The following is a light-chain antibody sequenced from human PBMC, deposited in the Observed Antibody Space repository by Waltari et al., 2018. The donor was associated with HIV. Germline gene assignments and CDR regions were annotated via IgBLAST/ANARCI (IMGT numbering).Light chain of an antibody. J-gene: IGKJ1*01. V-gene: IGKV1-5*03. Sequence: DIQMTQSPSTLSASVGDRVTLTRRASQSVGIWLAWYQQKPGKAPNLLIYRASDLESGVPPRFSASGSGTEFSLTISNMQPEDFGTYYCQQYSTLGTFGQGTKVEIK. CDR2: RAS. CDR1: QSVGIW. CDR3: QQYSTLGT.